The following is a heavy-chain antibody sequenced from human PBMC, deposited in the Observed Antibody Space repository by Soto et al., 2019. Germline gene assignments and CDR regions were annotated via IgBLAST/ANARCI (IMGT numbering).Heavy chain of an antibody. D-gene: IGHD5-18*01. J-gene: IGHJ3*02. CDR2: ISISSSYI. Sequence: GGSLRLSCAASGFTFSSYSMNWVRQAPGKGLEWVSSISISSSYIYYADSVKGRFTISRDNAKNSLYLQMNSLRAEDTAVYYCARVVDTAMVTVAFDIWGQGTMVTVSS. V-gene: IGHV3-21*01. CDR3: ARVVDTAMVTVAFDI. CDR1: GFTFSSYS.